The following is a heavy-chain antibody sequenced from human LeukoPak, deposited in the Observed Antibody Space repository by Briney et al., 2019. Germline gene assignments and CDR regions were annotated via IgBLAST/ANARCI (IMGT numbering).Heavy chain of an antibody. CDR3: ARGRVKRSAYYDSSGYHYGFDY. D-gene: IGHD3-22*01. J-gene: IGHJ4*02. Sequence: SETLSLTCAVYGGSFSGYYWSWIRQPPGKGLEWIGEINHSGSTNYNPSLKSRVTISVDTSKNQFSLKLSSVTAADTAVYYCARGRVKRSAYYDSSGYHYGFDYWGQGTLVTVSS. CDR1: GGSFSGYY. CDR2: INHSGST. V-gene: IGHV4-34*01.